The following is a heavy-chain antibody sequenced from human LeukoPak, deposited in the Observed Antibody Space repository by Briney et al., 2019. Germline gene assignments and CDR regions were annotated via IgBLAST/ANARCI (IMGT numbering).Heavy chain of an antibody. Sequence: SETLSLTCAVYGGSFSGYYWSWIRQPPGKGLEWIGKINHSGSTNYNPSLKSRVTISVDTSKNQFSLKLSSVTAADTAVYYCARARVEMATIRGLCFDYWGQGTLVTVSS. J-gene: IGHJ4*02. CDR1: GGSFSGYY. V-gene: IGHV4-34*01. CDR2: INHSGST. D-gene: IGHD5-24*01. CDR3: ARARVEMATIRGLCFDY.